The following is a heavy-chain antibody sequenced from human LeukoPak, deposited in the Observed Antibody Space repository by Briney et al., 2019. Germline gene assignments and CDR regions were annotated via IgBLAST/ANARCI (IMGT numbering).Heavy chain of an antibody. Sequence: GGSLRLSCAASGFTFSSYSMNWVRQAPGKGLEWVSSISSSSSYIYYADSVKGRFTISRDNAKNSLYLQMNSLRAEDTAVYYCAGDLTAVAGRFDYWGQGTLVTVSS. D-gene: IGHD6-19*01. V-gene: IGHV3-21*01. CDR1: GFTFSSYS. J-gene: IGHJ4*02. CDR3: AGDLTAVAGRFDY. CDR2: ISSSSSYI.